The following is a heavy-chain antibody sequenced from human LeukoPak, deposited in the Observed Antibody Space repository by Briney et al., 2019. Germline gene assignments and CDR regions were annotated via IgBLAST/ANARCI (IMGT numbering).Heavy chain of an antibody. V-gene: IGHV3-21*01. CDR3: ARASGDYLRYYKGMDV. CDR1: GFTFSSYN. D-gene: IGHD4-17*01. J-gene: IGHJ6*02. Sequence: PGGSLGLSCAASGFTFSSYNMNWVRQAPGKGLEWVSVIISNTGNKYYADSVKGRFTISRDNAQNSVYLQLNSLRAEDTAVYYCARASGDYLRYYKGMDVWGQGTTVTVSS. CDR2: IISNTGNK.